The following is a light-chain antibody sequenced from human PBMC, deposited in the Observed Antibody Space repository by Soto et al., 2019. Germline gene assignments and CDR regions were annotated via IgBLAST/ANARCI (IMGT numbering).Light chain of an antibody. CDR3: QQSYSSPRT. V-gene: IGKV1-39*01. J-gene: IGKJ1*01. Sequence: DIQMTQSPSSLSASVGDRVTITCRTSQSISSYLNWYQQKTGKAPKRLIYAASSLQNGVPSSFSGSGSGTDFTLTISRLQTEHFATYYCQQSYSSPRTFGQGTKVEIK. CDR1: QSISSY. CDR2: AAS.